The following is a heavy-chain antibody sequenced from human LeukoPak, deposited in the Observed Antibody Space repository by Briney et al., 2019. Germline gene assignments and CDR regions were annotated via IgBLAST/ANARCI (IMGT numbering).Heavy chain of an antibody. J-gene: IGHJ6*03. CDR3: ARVMSASVWRTYGSYYYYYYMDV. CDR2: IKQDGSEK. CDR1: GFTFSSYW. V-gene: IGHV3-7*01. D-gene: IGHD3-16*01. Sequence: GGSLRLSCAASGFTFSSYWMTWGRQAPGKGLEWVANIKQDGSEKYSVDSVKGRFTIARDKAKNTVYIQMNSLRAEDTAVYYCARVMSASVWRTYGSYYYYYYMDVWGKGTTVTVSS.